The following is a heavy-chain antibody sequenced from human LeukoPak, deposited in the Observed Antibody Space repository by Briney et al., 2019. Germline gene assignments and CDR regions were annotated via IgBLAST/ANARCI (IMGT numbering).Heavy chain of an antibody. D-gene: IGHD2-21*02. J-gene: IGHJ3*02. Sequence: SVKVSCKASGGTFSIYAFSWVRQAPGQGLEWMGRIIPIRGIANYAQKFQGRVTITADRSTSTAYMDLTSLSSEDTAVYYCARDGGDQKNDAFDIWGQGTMVTVSS. CDR3: ARDGGDQKNDAFDI. CDR1: GGTFSIYA. CDR2: IIPIRGIA. V-gene: IGHV1-69*04.